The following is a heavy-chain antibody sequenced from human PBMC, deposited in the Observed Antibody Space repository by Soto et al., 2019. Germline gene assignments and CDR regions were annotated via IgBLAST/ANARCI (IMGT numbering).Heavy chain of an antibody. V-gene: IGHV4-39*01. CDR2: IYYSGST. CDR3: ARLNLRIVGATNYYYGMDV. J-gene: IGHJ6*02. D-gene: IGHD1-26*01. CDR1: GGSISYSGFY. Sequence: FGTHSLPCTVSGGSISYSGFYRGWNHQPPGKRLERIGSIYYSGSTYYNPSLKSRVTISVDTSKNQFSLKLSSVTAADTAVYYCARLNLRIVGATNYYYGMDVWGQGTTVTVS.